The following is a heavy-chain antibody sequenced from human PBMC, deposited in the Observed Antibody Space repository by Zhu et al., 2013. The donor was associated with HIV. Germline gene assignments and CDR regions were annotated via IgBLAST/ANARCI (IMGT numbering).Heavy chain of an antibody. Sequence: QVQLVQSGAEVKKPGASVKVSCKASGYTFTGYYMHWVRQAPGQGLEWMGWINPNSGGTNYAQKFQGWVTMTRDTSISTAYMELSRLRSDDTAVYYCAREAYSSGWFTGYYYGMDVWGQGDHGHRLL. CDR3: AREAYSSGWFTGYYYGMDV. V-gene: IGHV1-2*04. J-gene: IGHJ6*02. D-gene: IGHD6-19*01. CDR2: INPNSGGT. CDR1: GYTFTGYY.